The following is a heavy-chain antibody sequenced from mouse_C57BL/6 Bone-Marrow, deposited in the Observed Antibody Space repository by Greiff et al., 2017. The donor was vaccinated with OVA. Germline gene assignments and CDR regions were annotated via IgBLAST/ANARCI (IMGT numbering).Heavy chain of an antibody. V-gene: IGHV5-6*01. CDR2: ISSGGSYT. CDR1: GLTFSSYG. Sequence: EVQRVESGGDLVKPGGSLKLSCAASGLTFSSYGMSWVRQTPDKRLEWVATISSGGSYTYYPYSVKGRFTISRDNAKNTLYLQMSSLKSEDTAMYYCARPWFAYWRQGTLVTVSA. J-gene: IGHJ3*01. CDR3: ARPWFAY.